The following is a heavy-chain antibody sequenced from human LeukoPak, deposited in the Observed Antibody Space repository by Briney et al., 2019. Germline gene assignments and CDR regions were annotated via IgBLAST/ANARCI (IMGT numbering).Heavy chain of an antibody. D-gene: IGHD3-22*01. V-gene: IGHV3-23*01. CDR3: AKGNIVVIISY. J-gene: IGHJ4*02. CDR1: GFTFSSYA. CDR2: ISGSGGNT. Sequence: GGSLRLSCAASGFTFSSYAMHWVRQAPGKGLEWVSGISGSGGNTYYADSVKGRFTISRDNSKNTLYLQMNSLRAEDTAVYYCAKGNIVVIISYWGRGTLVTVSS.